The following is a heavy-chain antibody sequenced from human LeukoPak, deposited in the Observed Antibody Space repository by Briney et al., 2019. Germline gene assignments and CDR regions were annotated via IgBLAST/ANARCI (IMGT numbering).Heavy chain of an antibody. CDR3: VRDNMFRAKIDY. CDR1: GDSISSISYY. D-gene: IGHD3-10*02. CDR2: IYQNGNT. Sequence: SETLSLTCSVSGDSISSISYYWGWIRQPPGKGLEFIGSIYQNGNTYYNPSLKSRVTISIDRSKNQFSLKLSSVTAADTAMYYCVRDNMFRAKIDYWGQGTLVPVSS. V-gene: IGHV4-39*07. J-gene: IGHJ4*02.